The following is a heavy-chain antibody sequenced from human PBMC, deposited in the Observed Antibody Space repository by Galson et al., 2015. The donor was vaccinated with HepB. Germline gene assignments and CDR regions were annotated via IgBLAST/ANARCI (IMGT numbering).Heavy chain of an antibody. CDR3: ARDKRGTNYLDY. D-gene: IGHD3-16*01. Sequence: SVKVSCKASGGTFNNYAINWVRQAPGQVLEWMGRILPILGIATYAKKFQGRVTISADRSTSTAYLELSSLRSEDTAVYYCARDKRGTNYLDYWGQGTLVAVSS. J-gene: IGHJ4*02. V-gene: IGHV1-69*04. CDR2: ILPILGIA. CDR1: GGTFNNYA.